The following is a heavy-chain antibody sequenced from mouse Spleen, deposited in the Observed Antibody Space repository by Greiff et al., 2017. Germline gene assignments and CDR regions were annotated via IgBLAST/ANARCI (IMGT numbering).Heavy chain of an antibody. CDR3: ARRRLGPFAY. CDR2: ISNLAYSI. J-gene: IGHJ3*01. Sequence: EVKLMESGGGLVKPGGSLKLSCAASGFTFSDYGMAWVRQAPGKGPEWVAFISNLAYSIYYADTVTGRFTISRENAKNTLYLEMSSLRSEDTAMYYCARRRLGPFAYWGQGTLVTVSA. V-gene: IGHV5-15*04. CDR1: GFTFSDYG.